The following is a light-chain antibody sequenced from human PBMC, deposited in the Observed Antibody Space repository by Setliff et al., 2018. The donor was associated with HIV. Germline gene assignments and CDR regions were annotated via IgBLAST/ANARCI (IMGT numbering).Light chain of an antibody. CDR2: GVN. Sequence: LTQPASVSGSPGQSITISCSGTSTDLGSYNLVSWYQQGPGKAPKLIIYGVNKRPSGVSNRLSGSKSGNTASLTISGLQAEDEADYYCCSNTGSNTYVFGTGTKVTVL. CDR1: STDLGSYNL. V-gene: IGLV2-23*02. J-gene: IGLJ1*01. CDR3: CSNTGSNTYV.